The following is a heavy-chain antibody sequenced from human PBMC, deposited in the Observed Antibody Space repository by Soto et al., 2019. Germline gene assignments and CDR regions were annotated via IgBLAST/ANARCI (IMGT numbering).Heavy chain of an antibody. CDR1: GGSLSTPVW. Sequence: QLQLQESGPGLVKPSGTLSLTCGVSGGSLSTPVWWSWVRLPPGKGLEWIGAVFHSGSANYNPSLQSRVTIALDTSTNQFSLRLRSVTAADTAGYYCARKAWPRLDYWCQGALVTVSS. J-gene: IGHJ4*02. CDR2: VFHSGSA. CDR3: ARKAWPRLDY. V-gene: IGHV4-4*02.